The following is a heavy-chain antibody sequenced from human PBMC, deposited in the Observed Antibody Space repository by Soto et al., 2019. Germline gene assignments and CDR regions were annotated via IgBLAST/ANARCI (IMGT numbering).Heavy chain of an antibody. J-gene: IGHJ4*02. D-gene: IGHD3-3*01. CDR3: ARGFSRYYDFWSGYDPGRNFDY. CDR1: GYTFTRYG. CDR2: ISAYNGNT. V-gene: IGHV1-18*04. Sequence: QVQLAQSGAEVKKPGASVKVSCKASGYTFTRYGISWVRQAPGQGLEWMGLISAYNGNTNYAQKLQGRVTMTTDTSTSTAYMELRSLRSDDTAVYYCARGFSRYYDFWSGYDPGRNFDYWGQGTLVNVSS.